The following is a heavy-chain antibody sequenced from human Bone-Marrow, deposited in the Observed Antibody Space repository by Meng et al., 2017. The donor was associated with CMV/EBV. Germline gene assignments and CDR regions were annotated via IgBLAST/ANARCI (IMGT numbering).Heavy chain of an antibody. V-gene: IGHV1-2*02. D-gene: IGHD6-13*01. CDR2: INPNSGGT. CDR1: GYTFTGYY. Sequence: ASVKVSCKASGYTFTGYYMHWVRQAPGQGLEWMGWINPNSGGTNYAQKFQGRVTMTRDTSISTAYMELSRLSSDDTAVYYCARAGYSSSIYFDYWGQGTLVTVSS. CDR3: ARAGYSSSIYFDY. J-gene: IGHJ4*02.